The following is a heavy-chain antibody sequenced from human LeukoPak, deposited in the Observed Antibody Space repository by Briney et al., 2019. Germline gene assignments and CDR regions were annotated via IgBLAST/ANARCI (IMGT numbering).Heavy chain of an antibody. CDR1: GFTVSINY. V-gene: IGHV3-53*01. Sequence: GGSLRLSCAASGFTVSINYMSWVRQAPGKRLEWVSVIYTGGSTYCADSVKGRFTISRDNSKNTLFLQMNSLRAEDTAVYYCARSIAAAGYIFDYWGQGTLVTVSS. CDR3: ARSIAAAGYIFDY. J-gene: IGHJ4*02. D-gene: IGHD6-13*01. CDR2: IYTGGST.